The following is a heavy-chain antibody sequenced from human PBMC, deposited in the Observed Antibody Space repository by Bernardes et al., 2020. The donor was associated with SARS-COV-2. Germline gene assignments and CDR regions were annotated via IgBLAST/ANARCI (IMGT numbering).Heavy chain of an antibody. J-gene: IGHJ4*02. D-gene: IGHD2-2*01. Sequence: ASVKVSCKASGYNFITYGISWVRQAPGQGLEWMGWISPYNNGNPNYAQRFQGRVTMTTDTSTSTAYLELRSLRSDDTAVYYCARDRTDCTSTTCYQIIPLGLWGQGTLVTVSS. CDR3: ARDRTDCTSTTCYQIIPLGL. CDR1: GYNFITYG. V-gene: IGHV1-18*01. CDR2: ISPYNNGNP.